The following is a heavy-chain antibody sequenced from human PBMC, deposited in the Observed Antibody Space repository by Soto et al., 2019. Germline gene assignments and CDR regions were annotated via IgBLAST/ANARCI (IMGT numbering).Heavy chain of an antibody. J-gene: IGHJ6*02. Sequence: PGGSLRLSCAASGFTVSSNYMSWVRQAPGKGLEWVSVIYSGGSTYYADSVKGRFTISRDNSKNTLYLQMNSLRAEDTAVYYCARDSGYSSSWNYYYGMDVWGQGTTVTVSS. CDR3: ARDSGYSSSWNYYYGMDV. D-gene: IGHD6-13*01. CDR1: GFTVSSNY. CDR2: IYSGGST. V-gene: IGHV3-53*01.